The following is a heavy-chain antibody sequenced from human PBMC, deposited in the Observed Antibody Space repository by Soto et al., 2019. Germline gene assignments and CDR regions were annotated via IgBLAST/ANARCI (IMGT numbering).Heavy chain of an antibody. CDR2: ISGSGGST. CDR3: AKMSYDFWSGYYTGISPYYYYYMDV. V-gene: IGHV3-23*01. D-gene: IGHD3-3*01. Sequence: GGSLRLSCAASGFTFSSYAMSWVRQAPGKGLEWVSAISGSGGSTYYADSVKGRFTISRDNSKNTLYLQMNSLRAEDTAVYYFAKMSYDFWSGYYTGISPYYYYYMDVWGKGTTVTVSS. J-gene: IGHJ6*03. CDR1: GFTFSSYA.